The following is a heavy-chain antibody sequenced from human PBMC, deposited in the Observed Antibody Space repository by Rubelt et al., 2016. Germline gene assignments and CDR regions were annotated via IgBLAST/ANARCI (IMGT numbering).Heavy chain of an antibody. D-gene: IGHD1-26*01. CDR1: GGSISSSSYY. V-gene: IGHV4-39*07. J-gene: IGHJ4*02. CDR3: ARRRSGSYYRPSNFDY. CDR2: IYYSGST. Sequence: QLQLQESGPGLVKPSETLSLTCTVSGGSISSSSYYWGWIRQPPGKGLEWIGSIYYSGSTYYNPSPKIRGTISVDTSKNQFSLKLSSVTAADTAVYYCARRRSGSYYRPSNFDYWGQGTLVTVSS.